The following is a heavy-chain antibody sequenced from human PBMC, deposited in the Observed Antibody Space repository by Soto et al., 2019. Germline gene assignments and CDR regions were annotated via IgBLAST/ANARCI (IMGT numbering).Heavy chain of an antibody. Sequence: EAHLVESGGGLVQPGGSLRLSCAASGFTFSDNPMTWVRLAPGKGLEWVSHIRSDGTTIYYADSVKGRFTIYRDNAKNSLYLHINSMREEDTAVYYCDRDHDCAFDTWGQGTLVTVSS. CDR2: IRSDGTTI. D-gene: IGHD2-21*02. J-gene: IGHJ4*02. CDR1: GFTFSDNP. CDR3: DRDHDCAFDT. V-gene: IGHV3-48*02.